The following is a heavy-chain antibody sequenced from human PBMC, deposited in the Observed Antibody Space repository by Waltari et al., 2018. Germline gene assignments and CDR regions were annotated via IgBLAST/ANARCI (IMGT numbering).Heavy chain of an antibody. CDR1: GYSISSGYY. V-gene: IGHV4-38-2*01. CDR3: ASLDYDILTGYPRGFDY. D-gene: IGHD3-9*01. J-gene: IGHJ4*02. CDR2: IYHSGST. Sequence: QVQLQESGPGLVKPSETLSLTCAVSGYSISSGYYWGWIRQPPGKGLEWIGIIYHSGSTYHNPSLKSRVTISVDTSKNQFALKLSSVTAADTAVYYCASLDYDILTGYPRGFDYWGQGTLVTVSS.